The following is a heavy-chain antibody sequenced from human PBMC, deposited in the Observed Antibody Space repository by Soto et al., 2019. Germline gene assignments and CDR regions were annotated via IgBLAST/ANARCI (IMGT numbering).Heavy chain of an antibody. CDR1: GGSITSSGYL. D-gene: IGHD1-26*01. V-gene: IGHV4-39*01. J-gene: IGHJ4*02. Sequence: QLHLQQSGPGVVKPSENLSLSCTVSGGSITSSGYLWGWIRQTPGKGLEWIGNMRYSGDTHSDPSPPSRVTISVDTPKSQVSMTLSSVTAADTAIYYCVCSLGPTTGIDYWGQGILVTVSS. CDR3: VCSLGPTTGIDY. CDR2: MRYSGDT.